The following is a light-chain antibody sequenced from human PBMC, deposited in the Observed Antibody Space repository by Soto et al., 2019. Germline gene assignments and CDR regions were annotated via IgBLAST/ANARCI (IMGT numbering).Light chain of an antibody. CDR1: QSVSSSY. Sequence: EIVLTQSPVTLSLSPGERATLSCRASQSVSSSYLAWYQQKPGQAPRLLIYGASSRATGIPDRFTGSGSGTDFTLTISRLEPEDFAVFYCHQYGSSPQTFGQGTKVEIK. J-gene: IGKJ1*01. CDR3: HQYGSSPQT. V-gene: IGKV3-20*01. CDR2: GAS.